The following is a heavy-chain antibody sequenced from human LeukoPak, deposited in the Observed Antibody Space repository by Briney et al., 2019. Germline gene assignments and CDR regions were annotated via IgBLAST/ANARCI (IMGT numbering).Heavy chain of an antibody. V-gene: IGHV4-34*01. CDR3: ARGKQLRGTGLSYPKRENWFDP. D-gene: IGHD6-6*01. CDR2: INHSGST. J-gene: IGHJ5*02. Sequence: SETLSLTCAVYGGSFSGYYWSWIRQPPGKGLEWIGEINHSGSTNYNPSLKSRVTISVDTSKNQFSLRLSSVTAADMAVDYCARGKQLRGTGLSYPKRENWFDPWGQGTLVTVSS. CDR1: GGSFSGYY.